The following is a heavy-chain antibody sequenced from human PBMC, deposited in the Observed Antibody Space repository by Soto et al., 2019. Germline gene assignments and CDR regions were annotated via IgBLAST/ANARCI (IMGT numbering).Heavy chain of an antibody. CDR3: ARERPDGARLDP. CDR1: GGSISSGDYY. CDR2: IYHSGST. Sequence: SETLSLTCTVSGGSISSGDYYWSWIRQPPGKGLEWIGYIYHSGSTYYNPSLKSRVTISVDTSKNQFSLKLSSVTAADTAVYYCARERPDGARLDPWGQGTLVTISS. J-gene: IGHJ5*02. D-gene: IGHD6-6*01. V-gene: IGHV4-30-4*01.